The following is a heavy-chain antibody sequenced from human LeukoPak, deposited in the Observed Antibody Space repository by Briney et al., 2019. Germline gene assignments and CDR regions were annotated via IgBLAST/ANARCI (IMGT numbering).Heavy chain of an antibody. Sequence: GGSLRLSCAASGFTFSSYSMNWVRQAPGKGLEWVSYISSRSSTIYYADSVKGRFTISRDNAKNSLSLQMNGLRAEDTAVYCCARGRNDDYSFDYWGQGTLVTVSS. V-gene: IGHV3-48*01. CDR2: ISSRSSTI. J-gene: IGHJ4*02. CDR3: ARGRNDDYSFDY. D-gene: IGHD4-11*01. CDR1: GFTFSSYS.